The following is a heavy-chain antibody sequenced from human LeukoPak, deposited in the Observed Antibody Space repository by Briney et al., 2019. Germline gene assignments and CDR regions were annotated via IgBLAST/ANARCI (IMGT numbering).Heavy chain of an antibody. Sequence: GGSLRLSCAASGFTFRNYWMTWVRQAPGKGLEWVANIKSDASETYYVDSVKARFTISRDNAKNSLYLQMNSLRAEGTAVYYCARGRSLDYWGQGTLVTVSS. CDR1: GFTFRNYW. V-gene: IGHV3-7*01. CDR2: IKSDASET. CDR3: ARGRSLDY. J-gene: IGHJ4*02.